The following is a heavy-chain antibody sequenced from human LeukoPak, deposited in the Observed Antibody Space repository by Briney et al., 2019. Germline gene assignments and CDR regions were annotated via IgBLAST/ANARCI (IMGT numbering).Heavy chain of an antibody. Sequence: PGGSLRLSCAASGFTFSSYSMNWVRQAPGKGLEWVSSISSSSTYIYYADSVKGRFTISRDNAENSLYLQMNSLRVEDTAVYYCARAPTVLVGYCSSSSCQADYWGQGTLVTVSS. CDR1: GFTFSSYS. V-gene: IGHV3-21*01. D-gene: IGHD2-2*01. CDR3: ARAPTVLVGYCSSSSCQADY. J-gene: IGHJ4*02. CDR2: ISSSSTYI.